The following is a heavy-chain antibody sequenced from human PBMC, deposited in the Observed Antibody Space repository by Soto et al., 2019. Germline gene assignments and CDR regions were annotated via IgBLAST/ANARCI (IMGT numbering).Heavy chain of an antibody. CDR2: IKSKTDGWTT. Sequence: GGSMRLSCAAAGFTCSNAWMSWVRQAPGRGLGWVGRIKSKTDGWTTDYAAPVKGSFTISRDDSKNTQYLQMNSLKTEDTAVSYFNSGGHSGGYWGHYYYGMDDWGQGTTVTVSS. CDR1: GFTCSNAW. J-gene: IGHJ6*02. V-gene: IGHV3-15*01. D-gene: IGHD1-26*01. CDR3: NSGGHSGGYWGHYYYGMDD.